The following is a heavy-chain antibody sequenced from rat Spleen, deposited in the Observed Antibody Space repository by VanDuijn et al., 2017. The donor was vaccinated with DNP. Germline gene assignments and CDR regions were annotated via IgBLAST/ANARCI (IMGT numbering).Heavy chain of an antibody. V-gene: IGHV2-45*01. CDR1: GFSLTSHN. CDR2: MWSGGSA. Sequence: QVQLKESGPGLVQSSQTLSLTCTVSGFSLTSHNVHWVRQPPGKGLEWMGIMWSGGSADYNSAPKSRLNIKRDTSKNQVLLTMNSLQSEDTGTYFCARAATTVDWYFDFWGPGTMVTVSS. CDR3: ARAATTVDWYFDF. D-gene: IGHD1-1*01. J-gene: IGHJ1*01.